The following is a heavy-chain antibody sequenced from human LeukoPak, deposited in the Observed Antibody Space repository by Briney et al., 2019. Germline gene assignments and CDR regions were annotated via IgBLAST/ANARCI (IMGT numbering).Heavy chain of an antibody. Sequence: SETLSLTCTVSGGSITGHYWSWIRQPPGKGLEWIGYIHYTGSTNYNPSPNSRITMSVDTPNNQSSLRLTSVTATDTAVYYCARLHALGAEEFDLWGQGGLVTVSS. V-gene: IGHV4-59*11. CDR3: ARLHALGAEEFDL. D-gene: IGHD3-16*01. J-gene: IGHJ5*02. CDR2: IHYTGST. CDR1: GGSITGHY.